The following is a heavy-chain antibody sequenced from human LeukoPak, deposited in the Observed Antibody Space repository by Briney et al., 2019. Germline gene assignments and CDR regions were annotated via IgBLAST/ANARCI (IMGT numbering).Heavy chain of an antibody. V-gene: IGHV3-30*01. Sequence: GRSLRLSCAASGFTFSAYAMQWVRQAPGKGLEWVAVISYDGSNKYYADSVKGRFTISGDKSKDTLYLQMNRLRPEDTAVYYCARGPGPIAGAKNPFDIWGQGTMVTVSS. D-gene: IGHD1-26*01. CDR1: GFTFSAYA. CDR2: ISYDGSNK. CDR3: ARGPGPIAGAKNPFDI. J-gene: IGHJ3*02.